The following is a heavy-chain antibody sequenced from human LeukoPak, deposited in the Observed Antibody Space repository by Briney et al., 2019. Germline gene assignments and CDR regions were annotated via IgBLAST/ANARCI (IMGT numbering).Heavy chain of an antibody. V-gene: IGHV1-2*04. D-gene: IGHD5-12*01. CDR1: GYTFTGYY. CDR2: INPNSGGT. Sequence: WASVKVSCKASGYTFTGYYMHWVRQAPGQGLEWMGWINPNSGGTNYAQKFQGWVTMTRDTSISTAYMELSRLRSDDTAVYYCARGGVVATNHDAFDIWGQGTMVTVSS. J-gene: IGHJ3*02. CDR3: ARGGVVATNHDAFDI.